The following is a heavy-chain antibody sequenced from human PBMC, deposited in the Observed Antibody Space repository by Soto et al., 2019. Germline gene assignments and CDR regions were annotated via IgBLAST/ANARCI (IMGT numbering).Heavy chain of an antibody. J-gene: IGHJ2*01. CDR1: GFSLSTSVVG. CDR2: SYWDDDK. CDR3: AHRRIAVDDNYWYFDL. D-gene: IGHD6-19*01. Sequence: QITLKGSGPTLVKPTQTITLTSTFSGFSLSTSVVGVGWIRQPPGKAPEWLGLSYWDDDKRYSPSLKSRLTITKDTSKNQVVLTMTDRDAVDTATYYCAHRRIAVDDNYWYFDLWGRGTLVTVSS. V-gene: IGHV2-5*02.